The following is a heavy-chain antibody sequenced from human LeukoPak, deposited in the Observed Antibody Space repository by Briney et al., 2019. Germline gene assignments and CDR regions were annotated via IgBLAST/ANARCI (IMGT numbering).Heavy chain of an antibody. Sequence: ASVKVSCKASGYTFTGYYMHWVRQAPGQGLEWMGRIIPILGIANYAQKFQGRVTITADKSTSTAYMELSSLRSEDTAVYYCARQFDILTGYYVKKNWFDPWGQGTLVTVSS. V-gene: IGHV1-69*02. J-gene: IGHJ5*02. CDR1: GYTFTGYY. CDR3: ARQFDILTGYYVKKNWFDP. D-gene: IGHD3-9*01. CDR2: IIPILGIA.